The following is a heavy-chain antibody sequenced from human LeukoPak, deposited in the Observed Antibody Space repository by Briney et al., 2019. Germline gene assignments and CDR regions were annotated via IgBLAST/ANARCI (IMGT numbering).Heavy chain of an antibody. CDR1: GYTFTGYY. V-gene: IGHV1-2*06. Sequence: ASVKVSCKASGYTFTGYYMHWVRQAPGQGLEWMGRINTNSGGTNYAQKFQGRVTMTRETSISTAHMELSRLRSDDTAVYYCARDQWEPRFDYWGQGTLVTVFS. D-gene: IGHD1-26*01. CDR3: ARDQWEPRFDY. CDR2: INTNSGGT. J-gene: IGHJ4*02.